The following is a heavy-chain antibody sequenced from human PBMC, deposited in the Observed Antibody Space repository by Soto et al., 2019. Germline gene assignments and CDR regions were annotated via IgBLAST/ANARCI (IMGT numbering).Heavy chain of an antibody. V-gene: IGHV1-18*01. J-gene: IGHJ4*02. D-gene: IGHD1-1*01. CDR3: ARGRYGDY. Sequence: QVHLVQSGAEVKKPGASVKVSCKGSGYAFTTYGITWVRQAPGQGLEWMGWISAHNGNTNYAQKIQGRVTVTRDTSTSTAYIELRSLRSDDTAVYYCARGRYGDYWGQGALVTVSS. CDR2: ISAHNGNT. CDR1: GYAFTTYG.